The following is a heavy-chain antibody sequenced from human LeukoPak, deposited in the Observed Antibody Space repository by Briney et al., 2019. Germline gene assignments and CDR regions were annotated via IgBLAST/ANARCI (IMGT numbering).Heavy chain of an antibody. CDR3: ETSSSATIDYFYDYIDV. CDR1: GGSFSGYY. J-gene: IGHJ6*03. D-gene: IGHD2-15*01. V-gene: IGHV4-34*01. Sequence: PSETLSLTCAVYGGSFSGYYWSWIRQPPGKGLEWIGEINHSGNTNYNPSLKSRVTISGDTSKNQFSLKLSSVTAADTAVYYCETSSSATIDYFYDYIDVWGKGTTVTVSS. CDR2: INHSGNT.